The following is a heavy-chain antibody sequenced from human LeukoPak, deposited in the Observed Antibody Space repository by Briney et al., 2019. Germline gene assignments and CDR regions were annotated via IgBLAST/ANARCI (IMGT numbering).Heavy chain of an antibody. J-gene: IGHJ4*02. CDR2: IRNDGSNK. Sequence: GGPLRLSCAAPGLTLSTSGMNWVRKAQGKGLEWGPFIRNDGSNKYYADSVRGRFTISRDNSKNTLYLQMNSLRAEDTAVYYCAKDPGKWEPTRFDYWGQGTLVTVSS. V-gene: IGHV3-30*02. D-gene: IGHD1-26*01. CDR1: GLTLSTSG. CDR3: AKDPGKWEPTRFDY.